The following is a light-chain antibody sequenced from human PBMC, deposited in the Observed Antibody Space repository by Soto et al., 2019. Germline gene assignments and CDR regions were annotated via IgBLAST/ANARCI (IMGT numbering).Light chain of an antibody. CDR3: QQRDTWPPFT. CDR1: QTIRNH. V-gene: IGKV3-11*01. CDR2: DAS. Sequence: EIVLTQSPATLSFSLGERATLSCRASQTIRNHLAWYQQKPGQAPRLLLYDASNRATGIPARFSGGGSGTAFSLTISSLEPEDFAVYYCQQRDTWPPFTFGPGTTVDMK. J-gene: IGKJ3*01.